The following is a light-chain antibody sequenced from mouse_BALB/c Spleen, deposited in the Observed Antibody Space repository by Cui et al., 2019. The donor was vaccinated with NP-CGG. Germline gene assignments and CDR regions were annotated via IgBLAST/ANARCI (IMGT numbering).Light chain of an antibody. CDR1: TGAVTTSNY. V-gene: IGLV1*01. Sequence: QAVVTKESAPTTSPGETVSLTFRSSTGAVTTSNYANWVQERPDHLFTGLIGGTHNRAPGVPARFSGSLIGDKAALTITGTQTEDEAIYFCALWYSNHWVFGGGTKLTVL. J-gene: IGLJ1*01. CDR2: GTH. CDR3: ALWYSNHWV.